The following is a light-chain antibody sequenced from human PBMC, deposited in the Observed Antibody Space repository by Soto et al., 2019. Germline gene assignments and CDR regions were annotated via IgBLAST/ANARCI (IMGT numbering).Light chain of an antibody. Sequence: DVQMTQIPSSLSASVGDRVTITCRASQAISNYLAWYQQKPGKPPKFLIYAASALQSGVPSRFSGSGSGTDFTLTISILQPEDVATYYCQKYNSAPFFGGGTKVEIK. CDR3: QKYNSAPF. V-gene: IGKV1-27*01. J-gene: IGKJ4*01. CDR2: AAS. CDR1: QAISNY.